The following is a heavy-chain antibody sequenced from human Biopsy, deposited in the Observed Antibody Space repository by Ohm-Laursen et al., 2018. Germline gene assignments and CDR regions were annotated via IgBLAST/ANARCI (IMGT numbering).Heavy chain of an antibody. J-gene: IGHJ5*02. CDR3: ARHPTGFWFDP. CDR2: IYYNGST. CDR1: GASISGYY. Sequence: GTLSLTCTVSGASISGYYWSWIRQPPGKGLEWIGYIYYNGSTNYNPSLKSRVTISVDTSKNQFSLKLNSVTAADTALYFCARHPTGFWFDPWGHGTLVTVSS. V-gene: IGHV4-59*08.